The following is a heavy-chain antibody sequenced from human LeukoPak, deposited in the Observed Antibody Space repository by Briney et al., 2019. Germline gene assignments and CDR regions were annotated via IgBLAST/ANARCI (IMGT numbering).Heavy chain of an antibody. V-gene: IGHV4-39*07. CDR1: GGSISGSSYY. CDR2: IYYRGNT. Sequence: PSETLSLTCTVSGGSISGSSYYWGWIRQPPGKGLEWIGTIYYRGNTYYNPSLKSRVSISVDTSRNQFSLSLRSVTAADTAVYYCGRDGQLAIDYWGQGTLVTVSS. D-gene: IGHD1-1*01. CDR3: GRDGQLAIDY. J-gene: IGHJ4*02.